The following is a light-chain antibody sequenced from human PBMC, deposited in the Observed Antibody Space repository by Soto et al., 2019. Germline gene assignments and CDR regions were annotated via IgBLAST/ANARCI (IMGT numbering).Light chain of an antibody. CDR1: SSNIGSNP. Sequence: QSVLTQPPSASGTPGQRVTISCSGTSSNIGSNPVNWYQQLPGTAPKLLIYSQNQRPSGVPDGFSGSKSGTSASLGISGLQSEDEADYYCAAWDDSLNGRYVFGTGTKATVL. J-gene: IGLJ1*01. CDR2: SQN. V-gene: IGLV1-44*01. CDR3: AAWDDSLNGRYV.